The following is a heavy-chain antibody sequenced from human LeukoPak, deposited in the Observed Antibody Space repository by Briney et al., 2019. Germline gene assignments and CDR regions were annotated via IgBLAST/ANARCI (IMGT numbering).Heavy chain of an antibody. D-gene: IGHD3-10*01. CDR3: ARDLYYGSGSYPFDY. CDR1: GFTFSSFS. Sequence: GGSLRLSCATSGFTFSSFSMNWVRQAPGKGLEWVSYISSSSSTIYYADSVKGRFTISRDNAKNSLYLQMNSPRAEDTAVYYCARDLYYGSGSYPFDYWGQGTLVTVSS. J-gene: IGHJ4*02. V-gene: IGHV3-48*01. CDR2: ISSSSSTI.